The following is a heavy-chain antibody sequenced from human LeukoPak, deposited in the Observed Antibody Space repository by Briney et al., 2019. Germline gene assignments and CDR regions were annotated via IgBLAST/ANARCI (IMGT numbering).Heavy chain of an antibody. V-gene: IGHV4-34*01. J-gene: IGHJ4*02. D-gene: IGHD3-10*01. CDR1: GGSFSGYY. Sequence: SETLSLTCAVYGGSFSGYYWSWIRQPPGKGLEWIGEIDHSGSTNYNPSLKSRVTISVDTSKNQFSLKLSSVTAADTAVYYCARGRGLPGPLDSWGQGTLVTGSS. CDR2: IDHSGST. CDR3: ARGRGLPGPLDS.